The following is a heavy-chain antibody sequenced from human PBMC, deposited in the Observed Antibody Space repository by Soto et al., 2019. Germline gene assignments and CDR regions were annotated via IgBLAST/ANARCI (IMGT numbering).Heavy chain of an antibody. D-gene: IGHD5-12*01. CDR1: GGSISSGDYY. Sequence: QVQLQESGPGLVKPSQTLSLTCTVSGGSISSGDYYWSWIRQPPGKGLAWIGYIYYSWSTYYIPSLKSRVNKSVDTHKNHFSLKLSSVTAADTAVYYCARDRAYSGYDSPRPEYYFDYWGQGTLVTVSS. CDR2: IYYSWST. V-gene: IGHV4-30-4*01. CDR3: ARDRAYSGYDSPRPEYYFDY. J-gene: IGHJ4*02.